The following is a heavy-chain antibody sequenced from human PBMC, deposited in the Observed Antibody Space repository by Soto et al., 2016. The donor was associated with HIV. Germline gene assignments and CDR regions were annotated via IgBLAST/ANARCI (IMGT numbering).Heavy chain of an antibody. J-gene: IGHJ4*02. CDR2: ISSSSSYI. D-gene: IGHD4-17*01. Sequence: EVQLVESGGGLVKPGGSLRLSCAASGFTFSSYSMNWVRQAPGKGLEWVSFISSSSSYIYNADSVKGRFTISRDNAKNSLYLQMNSLRAEDTAVYYCATSRTMVTRTRGYYFDYWGQGAWSSSPQ. V-gene: IGHV3-21*01. CDR3: ATSRTMVTRTRGYYFDY. CDR1: GFTFSSYS.